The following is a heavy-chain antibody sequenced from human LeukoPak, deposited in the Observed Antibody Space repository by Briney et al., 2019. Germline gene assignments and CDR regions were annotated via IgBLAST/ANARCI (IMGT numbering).Heavy chain of an antibody. CDR2: LNPNSGGT. J-gene: IGHJ4*02. Sequence: ASVKVSCKASGYTFTGYYMHWVRQAPGQGLEWMGRLNPNSGGTIHAQKFQGRVTITRDTSISTAYMELSGLRSDDTAVYYCARVPDIYCPSTSCVDYWGQGTLVTVSS. CDR3: ARVPDIYCPSTSCVDY. D-gene: IGHD2-2*01. V-gene: IGHV1-2*06. CDR1: GYTFTGYY.